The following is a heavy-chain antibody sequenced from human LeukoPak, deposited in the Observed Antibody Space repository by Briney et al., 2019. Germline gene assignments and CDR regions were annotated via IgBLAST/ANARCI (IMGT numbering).Heavy chain of an antibody. CDR3: VPIAVAGFFDY. J-gene: IGHJ4*02. D-gene: IGHD6-19*01. Sequence: PGGSLRLSCSASGFTFSSYAMHWVRQAPGKGLEYVSAIKRNGSSTYYADSVKGRFTISRDNSKSTLYLQMSSLRAEDTAVYYCVPIAVAGFFDYWGQGTLVTVSS. CDR2: IKRNGSST. CDR1: GFTFSSYA. V-gene: IGHV3-64D*09.